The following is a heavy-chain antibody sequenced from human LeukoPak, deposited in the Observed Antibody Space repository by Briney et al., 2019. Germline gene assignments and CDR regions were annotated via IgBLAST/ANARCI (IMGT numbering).Heavy chain of an antibody. Sequence: GRSLRLSCAASGFTFSSYGMHWVRKAPGKGLEWVAVISYDGSNKYYADSVKGRFTISRDNSKNTLYLQMNSLRAEDTAVYYCAKGGGPRYYFDYSGQGTLVTVSS. J-gene: IGHJ4*02. V-gene: IGHV3-30*18. CDR1: GFTFSSYG. D-gene: IGHD3-16*01. CDR3: AKGGGPRYYFDY. CDR2: ISYDGSNK.